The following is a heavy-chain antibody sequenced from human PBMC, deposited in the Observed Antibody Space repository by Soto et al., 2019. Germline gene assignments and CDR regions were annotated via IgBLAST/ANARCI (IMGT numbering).Heavy chain of an antibody. CDR1: GFTFSSYA. V-gene: IGHV3-30-3*01. CDR3: ATASDGYYFDY. D-gene: IGHD5-12*01. CDR2: ISYDGSNK. Sequence: SLGLSCAASGFTFSSYAMHWGREAPGKGLEWEAVISYDGSNKYYADSVKGRFTISRDNSKNTLYLQMNSLRAEDTAVYYCATASDGYYFDYWGQGTLVTVSS. J-gene: IGHJ4*02.